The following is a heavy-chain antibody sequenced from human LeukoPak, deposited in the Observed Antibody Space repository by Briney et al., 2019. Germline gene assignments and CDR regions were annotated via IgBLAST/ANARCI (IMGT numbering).Heavy chain of an antibody. D-gene: IGHD4-17*01. CDR3: ARCTTDYYYMDV. Sequence: SVKVSCKASGGTFSSYAIIWVRQAPGQGLEWMGRILPIFGTANYAQKFQGRVTITTDESTSTAYMELSRLRSEDTAVYYCARCTTDYYYMDVWGKGTTVTVSS. J-gene: IGHJ6*03. CDR2: ILPIFGTA. V-gene: IGHV1-69*05. CDR1: GGTFSSYA.